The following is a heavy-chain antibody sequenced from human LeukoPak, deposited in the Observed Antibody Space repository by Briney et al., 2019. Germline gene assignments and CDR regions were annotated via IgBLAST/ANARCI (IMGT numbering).Heavy chain of an antibody. J-gene: IGHJ4*02. V-gene: IGHV1-18*01. D-gene: IGHD3-22*01. CDR1: GYTFTSYG. Sequence: ASVKVSCKASGYTFTSYGISWVRQAPGQGLEWMGWISAYNGDTNYAQKLQGRVTMTTDTSTSTAYMELRSLRSDDTAVYYCARVGYYDSSGYFDYWGQGTLVTVSS. CDR2: ISAYNGDT. CDR3: ARVGYYDSSGYFDY.